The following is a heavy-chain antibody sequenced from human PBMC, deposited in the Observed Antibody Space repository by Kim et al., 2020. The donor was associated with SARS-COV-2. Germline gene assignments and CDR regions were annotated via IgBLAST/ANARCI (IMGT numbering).Heavy chain of an antibody. J-gene: IGHJ4*02. CDR3: AREGEQWLGLDY. CDR2: ISYDGSNK. Sequence: GGSLRLSCAASGFTFSSYAMHWVRQAPGKGLEWVAVISYDGSNKYYADSVKGRFTISRDNSKNTLYLQMNSLRAEDTAVYYCAREGEQWLGLDYWGQGTLVTVSS. CDR1: GFTFSSYA. V-gene: IGHV3-30*04. D-gene: IGHD6-19*01.